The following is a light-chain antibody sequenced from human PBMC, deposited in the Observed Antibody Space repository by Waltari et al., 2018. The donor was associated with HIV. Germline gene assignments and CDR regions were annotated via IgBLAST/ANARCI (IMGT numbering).Light chain of an antibody. CDR2: GDY. J-gene: IGLJ3*02. CDR3: QSYDNGNWV. Sequence: FMLTQPHSVSESPWKTVTISCARSSGGIANNSVQRYQKPPGSSPTTVIYGDYQRPSGVPDRFSGSIDSSSNSASLTISGLKTDDEADYYCQSYDNGNWVLGGGTKVTVL. CDR1: SGGIANNS. V-gene: IGLV6-57*01.